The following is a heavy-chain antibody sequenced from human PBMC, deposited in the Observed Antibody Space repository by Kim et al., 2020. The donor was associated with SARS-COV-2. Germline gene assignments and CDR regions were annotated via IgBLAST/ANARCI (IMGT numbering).Heavy chain of an antibody. CDR3: ARPRYGDYGTTYFDY. CDR1: GGSISSSSYY. D-gene: IGHD4-17*01. CDR2: IYYSGST. V-gene: IGHV4-39*01. J-gene: IGHJ4*02. Sequence: SETLSLTCTVSGGSISSSSYYWGWIRQPPGKGLEWIGSIYYSGSTYYNPSLKSRVTISVDTSQNQFSLKLSSVTAADTAVYYCARPRYGDYGTTYFDYWGQGTLVTVSS.